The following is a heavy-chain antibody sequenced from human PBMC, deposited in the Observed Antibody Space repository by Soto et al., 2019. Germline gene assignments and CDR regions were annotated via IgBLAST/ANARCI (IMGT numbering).Heavy chain of an antibody. CDR1: GFTFSSYS. CDR3: AREGGSGIRITMIVVDPDAFDI. J-gene: IGHJ3*02. V-gene: IGHV3-21*01. D-gene: IGHD3-22*01. Sequence: PGGSLRLSCAAAGFTFSSYSMNWVRPAPGKGLEWVSSISSSSSYIYYADSVKGRFTISRDNAKNSLYLQTNSLRAEDTAVYYCAREGGSGIRITMIVVDPDAFDIWGQGTMVTVSS. CDR2: ISSSSSYI.